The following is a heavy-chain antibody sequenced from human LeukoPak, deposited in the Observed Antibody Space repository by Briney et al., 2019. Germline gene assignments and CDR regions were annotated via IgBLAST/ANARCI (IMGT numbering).Heavy chain of an antibody. J-gene: IGHJ4*02. Sequence: GGSLRLSCEGSGFMFGNHGLIWVRQAPGKGLYWLSFSGPSGGTRLYADSVKGRFTISRDNAKNSLYLQMNSLRAEDTAVYYCARDGPAAGLYWGQGTLVTVSS. CDR3: ARDGPAAGLY. V-gene: IGHV3-48*04. CDR1: GFMFGNHG. CDR2: SGPSGGTR. D-gene: IGHD6-13*01.